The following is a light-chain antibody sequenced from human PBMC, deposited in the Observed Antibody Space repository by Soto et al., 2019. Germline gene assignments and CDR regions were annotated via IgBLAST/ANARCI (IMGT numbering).Light chain of an antibody. CDR1: SGHSSYA. Sequence: QLVLTQSPSASASLGASVKLTCTLSSGHSSYAIAWHQQQPEKGPRYLMKLNSDGSHSKGDGIPDRFSGSSSGAERYLIISSRQSEDEADYYFQTWGTGIHVFGTGTKLTVL. V-gene: IGLV4-69*01. J-gene: IGLJ1*01. CDR3: QTWGTGIHV. CDR2: LNSDGSH.